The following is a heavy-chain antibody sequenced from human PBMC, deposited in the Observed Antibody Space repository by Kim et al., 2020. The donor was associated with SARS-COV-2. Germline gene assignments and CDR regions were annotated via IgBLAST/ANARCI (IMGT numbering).Heavy chain of an antibody. CDR3: TRGGRWYSGSYYGAY. J-gene: IGHJ4*02. V-gene: IGHV3-53*01. Sequence: ADSVKDRFTISRDNAKNTVFLQMNSLRVEDTAVYYCTRGGRWYSGSYYGAYWGQGTLVTVSS. D-gene: IGHD1-26*01.